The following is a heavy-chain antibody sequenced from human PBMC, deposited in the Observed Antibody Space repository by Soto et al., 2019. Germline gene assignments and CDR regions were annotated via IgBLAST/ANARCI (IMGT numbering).Heavy chain of an antibody. D-gene: IGHD3-10*01. Sequence: ASVKVSCKASGYTFTSYGISWVRQAPGQGLEWMGWISAYNGNTNYAQKLQGRVTMTRDTSTSTAYMELSRLRSDDTAVYYCARGGAVLLWFGEFYSQYYFDYWGQG. J-gene: IGHJ4*02. V-gene: IGHV1-18*01. CDR1: GYTFTSYG. CDR3: ARGGAVLLWFGEFYSQYYFDY. CDR2: ISAYNGNT.